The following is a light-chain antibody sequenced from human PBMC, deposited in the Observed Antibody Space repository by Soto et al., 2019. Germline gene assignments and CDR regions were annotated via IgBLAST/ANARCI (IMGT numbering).Light chain of an antibody. CDR1: QSVSSSY. J-gene: IGKJ4*01. V-gene: IGKV3-20*01. CDR3: QQYGSPR. CDR2: GAS. Sequence: EIVLSQSPGTLSLSPGERATLSFRASQSVSSSYLAWYQQKPGQAPRLLIYGASSRATGIPDRFSGSGSGTDFTLTISRLESEDFAVYYCQQYGSPRFGGGTKVDIK.